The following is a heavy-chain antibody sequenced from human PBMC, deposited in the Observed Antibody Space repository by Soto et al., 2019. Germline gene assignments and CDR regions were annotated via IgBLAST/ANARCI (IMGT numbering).Heavy chain of an antibody. V-gene: IGHV3-30-3*01. Sequence: QVQLVESGGGVVPPGRSLRLSCAASGFTFSRYAMHWVGQAPGKGLEWVAVISSDGSNKYYADSVKGRFTISRDNSKNPLYLQLKILRAEDTAVYYCARDACSSSAWFDPWGQGTLVTV. CDR3: ARDACSSSAWFDP. J-gene: IGHJ5*02. D-gene: IGHD6-6*01. CDR2: ISSDGSNK. CDR1: GFTFSRYA.